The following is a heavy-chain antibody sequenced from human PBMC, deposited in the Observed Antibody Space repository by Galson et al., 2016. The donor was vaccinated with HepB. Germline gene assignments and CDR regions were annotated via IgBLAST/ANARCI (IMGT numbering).Heavy chain of an antibody. D-gene: IGHD4-23*01. J-gene: IGHJ5*02. CDR1: GGSISSRTYF. CDR3: ATRVVTTVRGLGS. Sequence: TLSLTCTVSGGSISSRTYFWNWIRQHPDKGLEWIGYIYYDGTTHYNPSLKSRVTSSVGTSQNQFSLNLTSVTAADAAVSYCATRVVTTVRGLGSWGPGTLVTVSS. V-gene: IGHV4-31*03. CDR2: IYYDGTT.